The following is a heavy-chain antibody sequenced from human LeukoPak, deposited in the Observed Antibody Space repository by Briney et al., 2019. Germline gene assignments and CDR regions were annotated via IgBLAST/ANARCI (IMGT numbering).Heavy chain of an antibody. J-gene: IGHJ6*03. CDR3: ARARDYYDSSGYGYYYYMDV. V-gene: IGHV3-21*01. CDR1: GFTFSSYS. D-gene: IGHD3-22*01. Sequence: GGSLRLSCAASGFTFSSYSMNWVRQAPGKWLEWVSSISSSSSYIYYADSVKGRFTISRDNAKNSLYLQMNSLRAEDTAVYYCARARDYYDSSGYGYYYYMDVWGKGTTVTVSS. CDR2: ISSSSSYI.